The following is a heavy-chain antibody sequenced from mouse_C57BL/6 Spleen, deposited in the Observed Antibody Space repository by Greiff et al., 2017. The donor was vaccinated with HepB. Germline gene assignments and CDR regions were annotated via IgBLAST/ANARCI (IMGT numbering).Heavy chain of an antibody. V-gene: IGHV1-82*01. CDR3: AIPIFTGAMDY. CDR2: IYPGDGDT. CDR1: GYAFSSSW. J-gene: IGHJ4*01. Sequence: VQVVESGPELVKPGASVKISCKASGYAFSSSWMNWVKQRPGKGLEWIGRIYPGDGDTNYNGKFKGKATLTADKSSSTAYMQLSSLTSEDSAVYFCAIPIFTGAMDYWGQGTSVTVSS.